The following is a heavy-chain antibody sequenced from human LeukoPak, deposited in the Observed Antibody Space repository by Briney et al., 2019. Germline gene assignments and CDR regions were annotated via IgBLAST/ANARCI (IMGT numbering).Heavy chain of an antibody. D-gene: IGHD3-3*01. V-gene: IGHV4-59*08. J-gene: IGHJ4*02. Sequence: PSETLSLTCTVSGGSISSYYWSWIRQPPGKGLEWIGYIYYSGSTNYNPSLKSRVTISVDTSKNQFSLKLSSVTAADTAVYYCARLSVRFLEWLEYYSDYWGQGTLVTVSS. CDR1: GGSISSYY. CDR3: ARLSVRFLEWLEYYSDY. CDR2: IYYSGST.